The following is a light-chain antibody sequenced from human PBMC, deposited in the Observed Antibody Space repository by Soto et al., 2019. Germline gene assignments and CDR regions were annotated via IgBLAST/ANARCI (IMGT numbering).Light chain of an antibody. CDR1: QSVSSNY. J-gene: IGKJ1*01. Sequence: ALTQSPGTLSSSPGERANLSCRASQSVSSNYLAWYQQKPGQAPRLLIYGASSRATGIPDRFSGSGSGTDFTLTIDRLESEDFAVYFCQQYGDLPWTFGQGTKVDIK. V-gene: IGKV3-20*01. CDR3: QQYGDLPWT. CDR2: GAS.